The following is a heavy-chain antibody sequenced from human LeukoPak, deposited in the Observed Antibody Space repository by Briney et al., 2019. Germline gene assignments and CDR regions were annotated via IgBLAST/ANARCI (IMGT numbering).Heavy chain of an antibody. CDR1: GFTFSSYS. J-gene: IGHJ5*02. D-gene: IGHD1-14*01. CDR2: ISTSSSTI. Sequence: PGGSLRLSCAASGFTFSSYSMNWVRQAPGKGLEWVSYISTSSSTIYYADSVKGRFTISRDNAKNSLYLQMHSLRAEDTAVYYCARGVRGLLTTPKIVAPFDPWGQGTLVTVSS. CDR3: ARGVRGLLTTPKIVAPFDP. V-gene: IGHV3-48*01.